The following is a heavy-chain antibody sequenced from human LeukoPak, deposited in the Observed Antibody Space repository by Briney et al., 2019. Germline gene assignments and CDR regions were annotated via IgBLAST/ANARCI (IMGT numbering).Heavy chain of an antibody. D-gene: IGHD3-3*01. CDR1: GSSITAFY. J-gene: IGHJ6*03. V-gene: IGHV4-59*01. Sequence: SETLSLTCNVSGSSITAFYWSWIRQSPGKGLEWIGSFQYSGNSNYNPSLKSRVAMSVDTSKRPLSLRLTSVTAADTAVYYFAQVGDFWSGPPHYDMDVWGKGTTVTVSS. CDR2: FQYSGNS. CDR3: AQVGDFWSGPPHYDMDV.